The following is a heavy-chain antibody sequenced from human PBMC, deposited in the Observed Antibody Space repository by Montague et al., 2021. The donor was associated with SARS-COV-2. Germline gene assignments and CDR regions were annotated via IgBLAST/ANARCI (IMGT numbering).Heavy chain of an antibody. CDR1: GFTFDDYA. J-gene: IGHJ4*02. CDR2: TNWNGAYI. D-gene: IGHD3-16*01. Sequence: SLGLSCAASGFTFDDYAMHWVRQAPGQGLEWVSGTNWNGAYIAYAASVRGRFTISRDNAKNSLYLQMNSLRTDDTAFYYCAKGSKRIEMTFPFDSWGQGTLVTVSS. CDR3: AKGSKRIEMTFPFDS. V-gene: IGHV3-9*01.